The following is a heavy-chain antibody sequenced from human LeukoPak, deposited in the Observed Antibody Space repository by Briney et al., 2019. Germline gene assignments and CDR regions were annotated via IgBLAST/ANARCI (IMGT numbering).Heavy chain of an antibody. CDR1: GGSISSGSYY. CDR3: ARLRGYSYGYDYFDY. CDR2: IYTSGST. D-gene: IGHD5-18*01. Sequence: SQTLSLTCTVSGGSISSGSYYWSWIRQPAGKGLEWIGRIYTSGSTNYNPSLKSRVTISVDTSKNQFSLKLSSVTAADTAVYYCARLRGYSYGYDYFDYWGQGTLVTVSS. J-gene: IGHJ4*02. V-gene: IGHV4-61*02.